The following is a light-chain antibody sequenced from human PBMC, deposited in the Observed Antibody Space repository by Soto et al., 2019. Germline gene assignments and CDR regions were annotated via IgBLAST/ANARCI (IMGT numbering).Light chain of an antibody. Sequence: QSALTQPASVSGSPGQSITISCTGTSSDVGGYNYVSWYQQHPGKAPKLMTYEVNNRPSGVSNRFSGSKSGNTASLTISGLRAEDEADYYCSSYTSSSTFVFGSGTKVTVL. J-gene: IGLJ1*01. CDR1: SSDVGGYNY. CDR2: EVN. CDR3: SSYTSSSTFV. V-gene: IGLV2-14*01.